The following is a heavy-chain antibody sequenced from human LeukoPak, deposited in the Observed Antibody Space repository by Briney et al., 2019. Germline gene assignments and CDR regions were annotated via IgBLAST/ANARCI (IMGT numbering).Heavy chain of an antibody. CDR1: GFIFRHYT. Sequence: PGGSLRLSCAASGFIFRHYTMTWVRQAPGKGLEWVSHIRSNGDDIRYADFVEGRFTISRDNAKNSLYLQMNSLRAEDTALYYCARRSVAGATTGYYYDSWGQGTLVTVSS. J-gene: IGHJ4*02. CDR2: IRSNGDDI. D-gene: IGHD1-26*01. V-gene: IGHV3-21*05. CDR3: ARRSVAGATTGYYYDS.